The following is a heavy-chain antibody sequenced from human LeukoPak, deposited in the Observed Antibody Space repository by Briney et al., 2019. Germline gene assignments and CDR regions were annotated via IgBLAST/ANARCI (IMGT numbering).Heavy chain of an antibody. Sequence: GGSLRLSCAASGFTFSSYWMSWVRQAPGKGLEWVANIRQDGSEKYYVDSVRGRFTISRDNAENSPFLQMNSLRAEDTAVYYCARDLAGPPQEAFDIWGQGTMVTVS. CDR1: GFTFSSYW. CDR3: ARDLAGPPQEAFDI. CDR2: IRQDGSEK. J-gene: IGHJ3*02. V-gene: IGHV3-7*01.